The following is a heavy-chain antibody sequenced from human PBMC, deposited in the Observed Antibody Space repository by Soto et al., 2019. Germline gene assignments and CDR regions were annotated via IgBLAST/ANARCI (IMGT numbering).Heavy chain of an antibody. CDR1: GFTFSSYG. V-gene: IGHV3-33*01. CDR2: IWYDGSNK. Sequence: QVQLVESGGGVVQPGRSLRLSCAASGFTFSSYGMHWVRQAPGKGLEWVAVIWYDGSNKYYADSVKGRFTISRDNSKNPLYRPMNSLRAEDTAVYYCASGSPRNTDFDYWGQGTLVTVSS. D-gene: IGHD3-10*01. J-gene: IGHJ4*02. CDR3: ASGSPRNTDFDY.